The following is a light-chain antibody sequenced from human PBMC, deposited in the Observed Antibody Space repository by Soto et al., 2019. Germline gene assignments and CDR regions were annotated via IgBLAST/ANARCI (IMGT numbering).Light chain of an antibody. V-gene: IGLV1-40*01. CDR2: GNS. J-gene: IGLJ1*01. CDR3: QSYDSSLSGLL. Sequence: QSVLTQPPSVSGAPGQRVTISCTGSSSNIGAGYDVHWYQQLPGTAPKLLIYGNSNRPSGVPDRFSGSKSGTSASLAITGLQAEDEADYYCQSYDSSLSGLLFGTGTKVTVL. CDR1: SSNIGAGYD.